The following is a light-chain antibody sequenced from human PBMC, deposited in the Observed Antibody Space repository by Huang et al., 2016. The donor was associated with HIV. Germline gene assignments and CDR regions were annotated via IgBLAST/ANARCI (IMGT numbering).Light chain of an antibody. J-gene: IGKJ2*01. CDR3: QHRSNWPPSYT. Sequence: DIVLTQSPATLSLYLGERATLSCRASQRVTSVLAWYQQKPGQAPRLLIYDTSQRATGIPARCRGSGSGTDFTLTISSLEPEDFAVYYCQHRSNWPPSYTFGQGTKLEIK. V-gene: IGKV3-11*01. CDR2: DTS. CDR1: QRVTSV.